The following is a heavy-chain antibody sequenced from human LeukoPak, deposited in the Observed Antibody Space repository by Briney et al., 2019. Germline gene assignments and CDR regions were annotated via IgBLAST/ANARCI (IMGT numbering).Heavy chain of an antibody. Sequence: GASVKVSCKASGYTFTNYGITWVRQAPGQGLEWMGWISTYNGNTDYAQNVQGRVTMTTDTSTSTAYMELRSLRSDDTAVYYCARAASGYRYGYGAYWGQGTLVTVSS. V-gene: IGHV1-18*01. J-gene: IGHJ4*02. D-gene: IGHD5-18*01. CDR1: GYTFTNYG. CDR3: ARAASGYRYGYGAY. CDR2: ISTYNGNT.